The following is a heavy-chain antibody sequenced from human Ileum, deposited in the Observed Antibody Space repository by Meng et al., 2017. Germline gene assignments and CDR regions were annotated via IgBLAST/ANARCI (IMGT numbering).Heavy chain of an antibody. V-gene: IGHV4-4*02. CDR2: ISQESGRT. D-gene: IGHD2-21*01. Sequence: QGHLQGSRPGLVKPSGTLSLNCAVSGDSISSRDWWSWVRQPPGKGLEWIGEISQESGRTNYNPSLKSRVTISLDKSKNQFSLNLNSVTAADTAVYYCVRNEGYSLGDWGQGTLVTVSS. J-gene: IGHJ4*02. CDR3: VRNEGYSLGD. CDR1: GDSISSRDW.